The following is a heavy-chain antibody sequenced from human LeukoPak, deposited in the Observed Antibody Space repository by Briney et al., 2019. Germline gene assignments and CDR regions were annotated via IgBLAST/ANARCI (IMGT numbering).Heavy chain of an antibody. D-gene: IGHD6-13*01. CDR2: VYHNGSA. CDR3: ARXSSWFVAF. Sequence: SETLSLMCSVSGYVIRSGYFWAWIRQPPGKGMEWIASVYHNGSAFYNPSLKSRASISVDTSSNQFSLTLTSVSVADTAVYHCARXSSWFVAFWGQGSLVTVSS. J-gene: IGHJ1*01. V-gene: IGHV4-38-2*02. CDR1: GYVIRSGYF.